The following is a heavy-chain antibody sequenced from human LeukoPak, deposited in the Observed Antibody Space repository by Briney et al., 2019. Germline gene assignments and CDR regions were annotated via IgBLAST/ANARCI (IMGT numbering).Heavy chain of an antibody. Sequence: GRSLRLSCAASGFTFSSYAMHWVRQAPGKGLEWVAVISYDGSNKYYADSVKGRFTISRDNSKNTLYLQMNSLRAEDTAVYYCARDPSQWLEYYFDYWGQGTLVTVSS. CDR3: ARDPSQWLEYYFDY. CDR2: ISYDGSNK. J-gene: IGHJ4*02. D-gene: IGHD6-19*01. CDR1: GFTFSSYA. V-gene: IGHV3-30-3*01.